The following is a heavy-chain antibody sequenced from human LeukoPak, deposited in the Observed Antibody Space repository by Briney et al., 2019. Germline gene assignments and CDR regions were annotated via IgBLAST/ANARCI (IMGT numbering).Heavy chain of an antibody. V-gene: IGHV3-33*01. CDR2: IWYDGRNE. J-gene: IGHJ4*02. Sequence: TGGSLRLSCAASGFNFTIYGMLWVRQATGKGLEWVAVIWYDGRNEYYVDSVKGRFTISRDNYQHRLDLQMTSLRADDTAVYYCARGYVWSSSSPFDYWGQGTLVTVSS. CDR1: GFNFTIYG. D-gene: IGHD6-6*01. CDR3: ARGYVWSSSSPFDY.